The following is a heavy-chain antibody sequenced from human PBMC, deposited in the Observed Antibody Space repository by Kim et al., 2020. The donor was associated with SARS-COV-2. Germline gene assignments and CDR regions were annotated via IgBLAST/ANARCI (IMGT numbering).Heavy chain of an antibody. Sequence: AQKFQGRVTMTEDTSTGTAYMELSSLRSEDTAVYYCATSAAAGRLYWFDPWGQGTLVTVSS. D-gene: IGHD6-13*01. CDR3: ATSAAAGRLYWFDP. V-gene: IGHV1-24*01. J-gene: IGHJ5*02.